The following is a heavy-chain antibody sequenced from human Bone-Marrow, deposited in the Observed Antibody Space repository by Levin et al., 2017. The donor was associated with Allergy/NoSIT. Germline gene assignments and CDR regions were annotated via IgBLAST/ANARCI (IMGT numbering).Heavy chain of an antibody. CDR3: GRDGPGGGH. CDR2: IYSGGDT. J-gene: IGHJ4*02. V-gene: IGHV3-66*01. D-gene: IGHD3-10*01. Sequence: HPGGSLRLSCTASGVTVGNNYFMWVRQAPGKGLEWVSHIYSGGDTNYADSVRGRFSISRDNSKNTLYLQMNSLRAEDTAVYYCGRDGPGGGHWGQGTLVTVSS. CDR1: GVTVGNNY.